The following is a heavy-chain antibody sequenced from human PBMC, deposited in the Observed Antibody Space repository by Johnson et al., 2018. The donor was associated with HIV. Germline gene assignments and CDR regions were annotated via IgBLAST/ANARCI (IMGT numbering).Heavy chain of an antibody. CDR1: GFTFRNYA. CDR3: AKGVSIVVIKDLSGAFDI. D-gene: IGHD3-22*01. V-gene: IGHV3-23*04. J-gene: IGHJ3*02. CDR2: ISGSGGST. Sequence: VQLVESGGDLVQPGGSLRLSCAASGFTFRNYALTWVRQAPGKGLDWVSSISGSGGSTHYADSVKGRFTISRDSSNNTLYLQMNSLRAEDTAVYYCAKGVSIVVIKDLSGAFDIWGRGTMVTVSS.